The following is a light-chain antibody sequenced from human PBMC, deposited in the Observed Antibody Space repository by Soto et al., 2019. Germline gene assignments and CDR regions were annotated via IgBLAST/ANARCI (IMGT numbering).Light chain of an antibody. CDR3: QRFGTSPPWT. V-gene: IGKV3-20*01. J-gene: IGKJ1*01. Sequence: ALSKSPGTLSLSKGERATLSCRASQTVRNNYLAWYQQKPGQAPRLLIYDVSSRATGIPDRFSGGGSGTDFTLTISRLEPEDFGVYYCQRFGTSPPWTFGQGSIV. CDR2: DVS. CDR1: QTVRNNY.